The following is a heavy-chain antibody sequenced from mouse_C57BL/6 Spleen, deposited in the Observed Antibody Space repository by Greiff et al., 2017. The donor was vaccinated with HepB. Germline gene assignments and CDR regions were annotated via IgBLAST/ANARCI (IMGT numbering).Heavy chain of an antibody. CDR2: ICSDGST. Sequence: QVQLKESGPGLVAPSQSLSITCTVSGFSLTSYGVHWVRQPPGKGLEWLVVICSDGSTTYNSAPKSRLSISKDNSKSHVFLKMNSLQTDDTAMYYCARHAGYYLDYWGQGTTLTVSS. CDR1: GFSLTSYG. V-gene: IGHV2-6-1*01. CDR3: ARHAGYYLDY. J-gene: IGHJ2*01.